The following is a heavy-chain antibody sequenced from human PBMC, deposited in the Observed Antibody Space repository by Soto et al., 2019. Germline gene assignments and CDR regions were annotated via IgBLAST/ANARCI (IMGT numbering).Heavy chain of an antibody. Sequence: GGSLRLSCAASGFTFSSYSMNWVRQAPGKGLEWISSISSSSSYIYYADSVKGRFTISRDNAKNSLYLQMNSLRAEDTAVYYCARAGIMITFGGVYYYMDVWGKGTTVTVSS. CDR2: ISSSSSYI. CDR3: ARAGIMITFGGVYYYMDV. D-gene: IGHD3-16*01. J-gene: IGHJ6*03. V-gene: IGHV3-21*01. CDR1: GFTFSSYS.